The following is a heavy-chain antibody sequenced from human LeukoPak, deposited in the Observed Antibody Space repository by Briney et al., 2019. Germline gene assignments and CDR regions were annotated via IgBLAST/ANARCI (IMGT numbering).Heavy chain of an antibody. V-gene: IGHV3-30*02. CDR3: AQTSAELLYSKLDH. D-gene: IGHD2-8*01. Sequence: PGGSLRLSCAASGFTFSSYGMHWVRHAPGKGLEWVAFLQFDGSHIFYTDSVRGRFTISRDNSKNTLYLQKNSLRAEDRAVFYCAQTSAELLYSKLDHWGQGTLVTVSS. CDR1: GFTFSSYG. J-gene: IGHJ4*02. CDR2: LQFDGSHI.